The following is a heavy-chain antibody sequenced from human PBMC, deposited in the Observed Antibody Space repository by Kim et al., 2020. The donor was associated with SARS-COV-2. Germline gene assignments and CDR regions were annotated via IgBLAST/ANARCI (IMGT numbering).Heavy chain of an antibody. V-gene: IGHV4-34*01. CDR2: ISHSGST. D-gene: IGHD3-9*01. CDR1: GGSFSGYY. J-gene: IGHJ6*02. Sequence: SETLSLTCAAYGGSFSGYYWSWIRQPPGKGLEWIAEISHSGSTNYNASLKSRLSTPVDTHKNNFPHKLSPMTAADTPAFYCAGALRIDLYYYDGMDYWG. CDR3: AGALRIDLYYYDGMDY.